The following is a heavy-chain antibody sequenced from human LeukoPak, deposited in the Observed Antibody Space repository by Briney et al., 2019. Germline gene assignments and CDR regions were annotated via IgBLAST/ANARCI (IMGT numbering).Heavy chain of an antibody. Sequence: PSETLSLTCTVSGGSISRYFWSWVRQPPGKGLEWIASIYYSGSTNYNPSLKSRVTMSLDTSKNQFSLKLSSVTAADTAVYYCARYCSSTSCYIGIDYWGQGTLVTVSS. CDR2: IYYSGST. CDR1: GGSISRYF. D-gene: IGHD2-2*02. CDR3: ARYCSSTSCYIGIDY. V-gene: IGHV4-59*08. J-gene: IGHJ4*02.